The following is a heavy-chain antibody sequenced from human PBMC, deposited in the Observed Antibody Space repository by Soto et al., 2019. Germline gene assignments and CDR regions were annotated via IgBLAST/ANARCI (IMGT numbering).Heavy chain of an antibody. CDR3: ARVSGSYKRYNWFDP. CDR2: IDHSGST. V-gene: IGHV4-34*01. J-gene: IGHJ5*02. Sequence: SETLSLTCAVYGGSFSGYYWSWIRQPPGKGLEWIGEIDHSGSTNYNPSLKSRVTISVDTSKNQFSLKLSSVTAADTAVYYCARVSGSYKRYNWFDPWGQGTLVTVSS. CDR1: GGSFSGYY. D-gene: IGHD1-26*01.